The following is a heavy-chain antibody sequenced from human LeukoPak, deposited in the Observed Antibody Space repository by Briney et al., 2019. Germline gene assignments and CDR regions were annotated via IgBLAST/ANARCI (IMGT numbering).Heavy chain of an antibody. CDR3: ARAQGPFDY. CDR2: INHSGST. J-gene: IGHJ4*02. Sequence: PSETLSLTCAVYGGSLRVYYWSWIRKPPGKGLEWIGEINHSGSTNYNPSLKSRVTISVDTSKNQFSLKLSSVTAADTAVYYCARAQGPFDYWGQGTLVTVSS. CDR1: GGSLRVYY. V-gene: IGHV4-34*01.